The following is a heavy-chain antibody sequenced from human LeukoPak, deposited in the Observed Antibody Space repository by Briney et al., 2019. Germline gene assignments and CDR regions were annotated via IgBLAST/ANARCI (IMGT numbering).Heavy chain of an antibody. J-gene: IGHJ4*02. CDR1: GGTFSSYA. Sequence: GASVKVSCKASGGTFSSYAISWVRQAPGQGLEWMGGIIPIFGTANYAQKFQGRVTITTDESTSTACMELSSLRSEDTAVYYCARDEAYYDSSGYTITRPFDYWGQGTLVTVSS. CDR2: IIPIFGTA. D-gene: IGHD3-22*01. V-gene: IGHV1-69*05. CDR3: ARDEAYYDSSGYTITRPFDY.